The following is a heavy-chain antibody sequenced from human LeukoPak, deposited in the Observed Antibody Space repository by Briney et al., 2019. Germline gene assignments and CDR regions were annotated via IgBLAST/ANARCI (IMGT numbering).Heavy chain of an antibody. Sequence: PGGSLRLSCAASGFTFSSYAMGWVRQAPGKGLEWVSAISGSVGSTYYADSVKGRFTISRDNSKNTLYLQINSLRAEDTAVYYCAKGNLRGPPPSIDYWGQGTLVTVSS. CDR3: AKGNLRGPPPSIDY. V-gene: IGHV3-23*01. CDR1: GFTFSSYA. CDR2: ISGSVGST. J-gene: IGHJ4*02. D-gene: IGHD5/OR15-5a*01.